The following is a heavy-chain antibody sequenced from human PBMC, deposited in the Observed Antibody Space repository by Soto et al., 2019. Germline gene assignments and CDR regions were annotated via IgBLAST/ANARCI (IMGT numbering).Heavy chain of an antibody. CDR3: VTVLTHAKSWFDY. CDR1: GSTFSNVW. V-gene: IGHV3-15*01. D-gene: IGHD3-9*01. Sequence: PVGSRRLSCAASGSTFSNVWFSWVLQGPWKGLEWLGRIKSRTENETTDYASPARGRFIISRDDSKNMLYLQLNSLKSEDKGVYSCVTVLTHAKSWFDYWGQGTPVTVPQ. CDR2: IKSRTENETT. J-gene: IGHJ4*02.